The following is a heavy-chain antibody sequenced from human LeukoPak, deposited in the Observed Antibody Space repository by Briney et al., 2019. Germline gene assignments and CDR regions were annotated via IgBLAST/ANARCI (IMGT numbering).Heavy chain of an antibody. D-gene: IGHD6-13*01. CDR2: IKQDGSEK. CDR3: GKDRSIAAGGTVSEIDN. V-gene: IGHV3-7*01. CDR1: GFTFSSYW. J-gene: IGHJ4*02. Sequence: GGSLRLSCAASGFTFSSYWMSWVRQAPAKGLEWVANIKQDGSEKYYVDSVKGRFTISRDNSKNTVFLQMNSLRAEDTAVYYCGKDRSIAAGGTVSEIDNWGQGTLVTVSS.